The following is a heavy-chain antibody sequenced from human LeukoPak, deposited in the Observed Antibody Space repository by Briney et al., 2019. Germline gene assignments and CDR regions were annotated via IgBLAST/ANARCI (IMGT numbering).Heavy chain of an antibody. D-gene: IGHD3-22*01. CDR1: GGSFSGYY. Sequence: SETLSLTCAVYGGSFSGYYWSWIRQPPGKGLEWIGEINHSGSTNYNPSLKSRVTISVDTSKNQFSLKLSSVTAADTAVYYCARGYLYYDSSGYYLRTEAFDYWGQGTLVSVSS. J-gene: IGHJ4*02. CDR2: INHSGST. CDR3: ARGYLYYDSSGYYLRTEAFDY. V-gene: IGHV4-34*01.